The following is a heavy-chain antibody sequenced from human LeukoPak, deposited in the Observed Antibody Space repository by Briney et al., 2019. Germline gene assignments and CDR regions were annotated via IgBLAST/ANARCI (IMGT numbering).Heavy chain of an antibody. CDR1: GGSISSYY. J-gene: IGHJ6*03. CDR3: ARVEVGSGRYCSSTSCYSTYYYYMDV. V-gene: IGHV4-59*01. Sequence: SETLSLTCTVSGGSISSYYWSWIRQPLGKGLEWIGYTYYSGSTNYNPSLKSRVTISVDTSKNQFSLKLSSVTAADTAVYYCARVEVGSGRYCSSTSCYSTYYYYMDVWGKGTTVTVSS. CDR2: TYYSGST. D-gene: IGHD2-2*01.